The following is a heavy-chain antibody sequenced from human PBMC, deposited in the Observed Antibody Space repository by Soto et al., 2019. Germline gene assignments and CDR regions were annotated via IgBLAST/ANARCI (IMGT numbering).Heavy chain of an antibody. V-gene: IGHV4-34*01. CDR3: ARGGYNYYGSGSHEDYYYGMDV. CDR1: GGSFSGYY. D-gene: IGHD3-10*01. Sequence: SETLSLTCAVYGGSFSGYYWSWIRQPPGKGLEWIGEINHSGSTNYNPSLKSRVTISVDTSKNQFSLKLSSVTAADTAVYYCARGGYNYYGSGSHEDYYYGMDVWGQGTTVTV. CDR2: INHSGST. J-gene: IGHJ6*02.